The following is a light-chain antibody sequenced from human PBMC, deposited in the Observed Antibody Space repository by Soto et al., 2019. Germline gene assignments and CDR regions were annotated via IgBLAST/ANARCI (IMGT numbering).Light chain of an antibody. V-gene: IGKV3-15*01. CDR3: QPYNNWPLT. Sequence: EVVIRQSSATLSFSPVEGATLSCRASQGIGDTLAWYQHKPGQTPRLLIYDTSTRATGVPTRFSGSRSGAEFTLTINSLQSEDFAVYYCQPYNNWPLTFGGGTKVDIK. CDR1: QGIGDT. J-gene: IGKJ4*01. CDR2: DTS.